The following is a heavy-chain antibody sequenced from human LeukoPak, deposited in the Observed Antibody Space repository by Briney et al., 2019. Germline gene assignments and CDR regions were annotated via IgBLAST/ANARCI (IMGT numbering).Heavy chain of an antibody. Sequence: PGGSLRLSCAASAFSFSSYTRNWVRQAPGKGLEWVSAITSSGTYIYYAESVRGRFTVSSDTAKNSAYLQMTSLRAEDTAVYYWARDPTPRYCSGGSCYTHYGMDVWGQGTTVTVSS. CDR2: ITSSGTYI. V-gene: IGHV3-21*06. J-gene: IGHJ6*02. CDR3: ARDPTPRYCSGGSCYTHYGMDV. D-gene: IGHD2-15*01. CDR1: AFSFSSYT.